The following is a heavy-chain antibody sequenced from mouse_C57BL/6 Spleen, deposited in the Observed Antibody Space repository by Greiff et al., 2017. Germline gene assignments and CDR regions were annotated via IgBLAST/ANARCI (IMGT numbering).Heavy chain of an antibody. D-gene: IGHD1-1*01. CDR2: IDPSDSYT. CDR3: ARDYYGSSGPWFAY. CDR1: GYTFTSYW. J-gene: IGHJ3*01. Sequence: VQLQQSGAELVKPGASVKLSCKASGYTFTSYWMQWVKQRPGQGLEWIGEIDPSDSYTNYNQKFKGKATLTVDTSSSTAYMQLSSLTSEDSAVYYCARDYYGSSGPWFAYWGQGTLVTVSA. V-gene: IGHV1-50*01.